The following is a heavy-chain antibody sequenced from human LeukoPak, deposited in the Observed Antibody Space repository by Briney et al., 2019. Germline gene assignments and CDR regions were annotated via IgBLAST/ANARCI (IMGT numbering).Heavy chain of an antibody. Sequence: PSETLSLTCTVSDGSISSGSYYWSWIRQPAGKGLEWIGRIYTSGSTNYNPSLKSRVTISVDTSKNQFSLKLSSVTAADTAVYYCARTYFDWSLAAFDIWGQGTMVTVSS. CDR3: ARTYFDWSLAAFDI. J-gene: IGHJ3*02. V-gene: IGHV4-61*02. D-gene: IGHD3-9*01. CDR1: DGSISSGSYY. CDR2: IYTSGST.